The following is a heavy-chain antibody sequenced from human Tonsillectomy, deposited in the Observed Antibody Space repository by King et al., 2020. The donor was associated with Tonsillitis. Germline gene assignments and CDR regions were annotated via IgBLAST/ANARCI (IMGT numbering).Heavy chain of an antibody. J-gene: IGHJ6*02. CDR1: GITFSYSA. D-gene: IGHD3-10*01. Sequence: QLVQSGGGVVQPGRSLRLSCAASGITFSYSAMHWVRQAPGKGLEWVAVISHDESNKYYADSVKGRFTISRDNSKNTLYLQMNSLRPEDTAVYYCARGVGGSWFYFYGMDVWGQGTTVTVSS. CDR3: ARGVGGSWFYFYGMDV. V-gene: IGHV3-30-3*01. CDR2: ISHDESNK.